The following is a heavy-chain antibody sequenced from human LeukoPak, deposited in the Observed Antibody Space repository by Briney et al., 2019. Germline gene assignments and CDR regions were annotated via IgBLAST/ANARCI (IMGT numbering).Heavy chain of an antibody. D-gene: IGHD2-15*01. CDR2: VSSSDSSS. Sequence: GGSLRLSCSASGFTFSSYAMTWVRQAPGKGLEWVSTVSSSDSSSYYADSVKGRFTISSDNSKNTLYLQMNSLRAEDTAVYYCAKGRGYCSGGSCYSDYWGQGTLVTVSS. CDR3: AKGRGYCSGGSCYSDY. J-gene: IGHJ4*02. V-gene: IGHV3-23*01. CDR1: GFTFSSYA.